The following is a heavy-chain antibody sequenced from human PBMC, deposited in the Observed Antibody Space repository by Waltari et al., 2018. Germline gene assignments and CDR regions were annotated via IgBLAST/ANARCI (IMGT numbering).Heavy chain of an antibody. CDR2: SNHSGST. Sequence: VQLVESGGGLVKPGGSLRLSCAASGCTFSSYSMNWIRQPPGKGLGGIGESNHSGSTNYNPSRKSRVTISVDTSKNQFSLKLSSVTAADTAVYYCARERLEVVAGLIDYWGQGTLVTVSS. CDR3: ARERLEVVAGLIDY. D-gene: IGHD6-19*01. J-gene: IGHJ4*02. CDR1: GCTFSSYS. V-gene: IGHV4-34*01.